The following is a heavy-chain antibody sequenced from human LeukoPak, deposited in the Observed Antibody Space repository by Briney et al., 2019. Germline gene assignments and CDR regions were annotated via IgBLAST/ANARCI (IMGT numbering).Heavy chain of an antibody. CDR1: GYTFTSYD. CDR2: MNPNSGNT. J-gene: IGHJ4*02. CDR3: ARGGGDYYDSSGYYYFDY. V-gene: IGHV1-8*01. Sequence: ASVKVSCKASGYTFTSYDINWVRQATGQGLEWMGWMNPNSGNTGYAQKFQGRVTMTRNTSISTAYMELSSLRSEGTAVYYCARGGGDYYDSSGYYYFDYWGQGTLVTVSS. D-gene: IGHD3-22*01.